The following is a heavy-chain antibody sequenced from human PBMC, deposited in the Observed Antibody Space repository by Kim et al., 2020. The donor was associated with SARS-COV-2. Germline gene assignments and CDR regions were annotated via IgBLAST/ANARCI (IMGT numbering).Heavy chain of an antibody. CDR2: INYVGNT. V-gene: IGHV4-39*01. D-gene: IGHD2-21*01. Sequence: SETLSLTCTVSGGSISSTIYYWDWIRRPPGKGLEWIATINYVGNTDYNPTLTRPVTLSVDTSKNQFSLILSPVTAADTAVYYCARRTSDGAGHHFLDYWGQGILVTVSS. J-gene: IGHJ4*02. CDR1: GGSISSTIYY. CDR3: ARRTSDGAGHHFLDY.